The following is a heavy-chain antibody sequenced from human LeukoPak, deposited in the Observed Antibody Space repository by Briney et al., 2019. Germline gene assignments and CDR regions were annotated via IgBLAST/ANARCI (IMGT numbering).Heavy chain of an antibody. CDR3: ARVSGSYFRAEYFQH. CDR1: GFTFSSYG. Sequence: GGSLRLSCAASGFTFSSYGMHWVRQAPGKGLEWVAFIRYDGSNKYYADSVKGRFTISRDNSRNTLYLQMNSLRAEDTAVYYCARVSGSYFRAEYFQHWGQGTLVTVSS. D-gene: IGHD1-26*01. CDR2: IRYDGSNK. V-gene: IGHV3-30*02. J-gene: IGHJ1*01.